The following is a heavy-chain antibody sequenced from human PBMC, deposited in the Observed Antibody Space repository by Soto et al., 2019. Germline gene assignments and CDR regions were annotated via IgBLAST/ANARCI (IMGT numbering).Heavy chain of an antibody. CDR3: ARDTFGVVVAKNYYYYYMDV. Sequence: QVQLVQSGAEVKKPGSSVKVSCKASGGTFSSYTISWVRQAPGQGLEWMGRIIPILGIANYAQKFQGRVTITADKSTSTAYMERSSLRSEDTAVYYCARDTFGVVVAKNYYYYYMDVWGKGTTVTVSS. CDR2: IIPILGIA. V-gene: IGHV1-69*08. J-gene: IGHJ6*03. CDR1: GGTFSSYT. D-gene: IGHD2-15*01.